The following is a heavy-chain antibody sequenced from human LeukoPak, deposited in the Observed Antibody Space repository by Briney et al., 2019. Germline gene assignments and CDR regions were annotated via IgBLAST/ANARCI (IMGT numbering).Heavy chain of an antibody. J-gene: IGHJ3*02. CDR3: ARVGGDSSGYGAFDI. Sequence: ASVKVSCKASGYTFTSYYMHWVRQAPGQGLEWMGIINPSGGSTSYAQKFQGRVTMTRDTSTSTVYMELSSLRSEDTVVYYCARVGGDSSGYGAFDIWGQGTMVTVSS. CDR1: GYTFTSYY. D-gene: IGHD3-22*01. CDR2: INPSGGST. V-gene: IGHV1-46*01.